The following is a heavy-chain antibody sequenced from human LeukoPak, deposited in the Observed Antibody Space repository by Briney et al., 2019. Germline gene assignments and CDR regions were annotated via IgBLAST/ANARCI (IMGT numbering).Heavy chain of an antibody. CDR1: GFTFSSYA. CDR2: ISSNGGTT. CDR3: AKVGSGWPGYYFDY. D-gene: IGHD6-19*01. Sequence: PGGSLRLSCAASGFTFSSYAMHWVRLSPGKGLEYVSGISSNGGTTSYADSVQGRFTISRDNSKNTLYLQMGSLRGEDMAVYYCAKVGSGWPGYYFDYWGQRTLVTVSS. V-gene: IGHV3-64*02. J-gene: IGHJ4*02.